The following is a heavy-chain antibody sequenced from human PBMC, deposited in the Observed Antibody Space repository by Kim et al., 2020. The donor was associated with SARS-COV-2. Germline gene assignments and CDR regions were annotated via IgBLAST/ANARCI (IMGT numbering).Heavy chain of an antibody. CDR1: GGSFSGYY. CDR3: ARGRYYDILTGYYKSYYY. Sequence: SETLSLTCAVYGGSFSGYYWSWIRQPPGKGLEWIGEINHSGSTNYNPSLKSRVTISVDTSKNQFSLKLSSVTAADTAVYYCARGRYYDILTGYYKSYYY. CDR2: INHSGST. J-gene: IGHJ6*01. D-gene: IGHD3-9*01. V-gene: IGHV4-34*01.